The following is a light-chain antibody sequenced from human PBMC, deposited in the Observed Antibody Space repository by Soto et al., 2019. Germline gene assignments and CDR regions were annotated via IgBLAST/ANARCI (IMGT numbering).Light chain of an antibody. CDR1: SSDVGGYDY. V-gene: IGLV2-8*01. CDR2: EIS. CDR3: SSYAGINNCV. Sequence: QSVLTQPPSASGSPGQSVTISCTGTSSDVGGYDYVSWYQQHPGKAPKLILYEISERPSGVPDRFSGSKSGNTASLTVSGLQAEDEADYYCSSYAGINNCVFGTGTKVTVL. J-gene: IGLJ1*01.